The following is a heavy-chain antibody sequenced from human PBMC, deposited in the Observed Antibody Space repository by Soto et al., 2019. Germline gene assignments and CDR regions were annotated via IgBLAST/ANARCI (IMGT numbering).Heavy chain of an antibody. CDR2: ISGSGGST. Sequence: EVQLLESGGGLVQPGGSLRLSCAASGFTFSSYAMSWVRQAPGKGLEWVSAISGSGGSTYYADSVKGRLTFTRDNSKNTLYRQMNSLRDGDTAVYYCARRSSGWYFDYWGQGTLVTVSS. V-gene: IGHV3-23*01. CDR3: ARRSSGWYFDY. D-gene: IGHD6-19*01. CDR1: GFTFSSYA. J-gene: IGHJ4*02.